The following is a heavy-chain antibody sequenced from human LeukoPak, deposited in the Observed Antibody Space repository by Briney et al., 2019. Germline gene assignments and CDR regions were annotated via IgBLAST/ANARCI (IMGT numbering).Heavy chain of an antibody. CDR1: RFTFSTYA. Sequence: GGSLRLSCTASRFTFSTYAMSWVRQAPGKGLEWVSSISGSGDTTYYTGSVKGRFAISRDNSKNALYLQMSSLRAEDTAVYYCAKSQRNDQQVVQRIDYWGQGTLVTVFS. J-gene: IGHJ4*02. CDR2: ISGSGDTT. V-gene: IGHV3-23*01. CDR3: AKSQRNDQQVVQRIDY. D-gene: IGHD2-2*01.